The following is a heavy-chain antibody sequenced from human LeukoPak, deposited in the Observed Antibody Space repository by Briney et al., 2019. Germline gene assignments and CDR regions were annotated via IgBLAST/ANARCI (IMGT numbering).Heavy chain of an antibody. Sequence: PSGTLSLTCAVYGGSFSGYYWSWIRQPPGKGLEWIGYIYYSGSTNYNPSLKSRVTISLDTPKNQFSLKLSSVTAADTAVYYCARVLWFGNDEYYFDSWGQGTLVTVSS. D-gene: IGHD3-10*01. J-gene: IGHJ4*02. CDR1: GGSFSGYY. CDR2: IYYSGST. V-gene: IGHV4-59*01. CDR3: ARVLWFGNDEYYFDS.